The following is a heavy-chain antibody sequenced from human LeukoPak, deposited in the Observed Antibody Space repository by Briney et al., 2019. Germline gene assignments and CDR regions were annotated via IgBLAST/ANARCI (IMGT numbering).Heavy chain of an antibody. D-gene: IGHD3-22*01. CDR2: IYYSGST. J-gene: IGHJ4*02. Sequence: SETLSLTCTVSGGSVGSGSYYWSWIRQPPGKGLEWIGYIYYSGSTNYNPSLKSRVTISVDTSKNQFSLKLSSVTAADTAVYYCARERYYDSSGFGYWGQGTLVTVSS. CDR1: GGSVGSGSYY. CDR3: ARERYYDSSGFGY. V-gene: IGHV4-61*01.